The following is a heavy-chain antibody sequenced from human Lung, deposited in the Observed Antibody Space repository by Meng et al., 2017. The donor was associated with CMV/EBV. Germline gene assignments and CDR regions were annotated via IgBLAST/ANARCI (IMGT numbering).Heavy chain of an antibody. D-gene: IGHD2-2*01. J-gene: IGHJ6*02. Sequence: GEXXKISCKGSGYSFTSYWIGWVRQMPGKGLEWMGIIYPGDSDTRYSPSFQGQVTISADKSISTAYLQWSSLKASDTAMYYCARQVVPAAKANYYYYYGMDVWGQGTTVTVSS. CDR2: IYPGDSDT. CDR3: ARQVVPAAKANYYYYYGMDV. CDR1: GYSFTSYW. V-gene: IGHV5-51*01.